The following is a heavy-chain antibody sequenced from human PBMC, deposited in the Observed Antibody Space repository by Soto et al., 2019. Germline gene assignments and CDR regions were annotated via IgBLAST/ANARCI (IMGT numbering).Heavy chain of an antibody. CDR3: TTDSYMTNIIVRFDY. J-gene: IGHJ4*01. Sequence: VGPLRLSCASSCFIFSNAWINLVLHSPFKLLECVGRVKSKTDGGTTDFAAPVKGRFAISRDDSKNMVYLEMNSLKTEDTAIYYCTTDSYMTNIIVRFDYWGHGTLVTVSS. CDR2: VKSKTDGGTT. V-gene: IGHV3-15*07. CDR1: CFIFSNAW. D-gene: IGHD4-17*01.